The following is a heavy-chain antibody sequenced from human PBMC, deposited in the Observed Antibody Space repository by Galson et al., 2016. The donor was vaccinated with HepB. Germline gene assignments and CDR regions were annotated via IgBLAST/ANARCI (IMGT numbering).Heavy chain of an antibody. CDR3: ARHSNGWKYPPFGMSV. Sequence: SETLSLTCSASGGSLSSISYSWAWIRQSPGTGLEWIGTIYHSGTTYYSSSLKGRVSIGIDTSESLFSLRLGSVSAADTAMYYCARHSNGWKYPPFGMSVWGRGTTVIVSS. D-gene: IGHD2-8*01. CDR1: GGSLSSISYS. V-gene: IGHV4-39*01. CDR2: IYHSGTT. J-gene: IGHJ6*02.